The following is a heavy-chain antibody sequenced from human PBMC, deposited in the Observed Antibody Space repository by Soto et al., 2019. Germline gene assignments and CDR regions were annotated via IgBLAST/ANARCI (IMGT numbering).Heavy chain of an antibody. J-gene: IGHJ4*02. CDR1: GFTFIRYA. D-gene: IGHD5-18*01. V-gene: IGHV3-23*01. Sequence: GGSLRLSCAASGFTFIRYAMSWVLQGPWNGLNWVSAIGDSGDTTYYAASVKGRFTIPRDNSKNTLSLQMNSLRAEDTGVYYCSRVDTSAPDYWGQGTLVTVSS. CDR3: SRVDTSAPDY. CDR2: IGDSGDTT.